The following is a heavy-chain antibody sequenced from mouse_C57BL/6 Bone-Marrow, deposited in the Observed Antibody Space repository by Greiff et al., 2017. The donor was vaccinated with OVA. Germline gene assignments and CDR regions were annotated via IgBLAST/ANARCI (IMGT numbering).Heavy chain of an antibody. V-gene: IGHV1-59*01. J-gene: IGHJ1*03. CDR2: IDPSDSYT. CDR1: GYTFTSYW. Sequence: QVQLQQPGAELVRPGTSVKLSCKASGYTFTSYWIHWVQPRPGQGLALIGVIDPSDSYTNYNQKFKGKATLTVDTSSSTAYMQLSSLTSEDSAVYYCALYYYGSNHWYFDVWGTGTTVTVSS. CDR3: ALYYYGSNHWYFDV. D-gene: IGHD1-1*01.